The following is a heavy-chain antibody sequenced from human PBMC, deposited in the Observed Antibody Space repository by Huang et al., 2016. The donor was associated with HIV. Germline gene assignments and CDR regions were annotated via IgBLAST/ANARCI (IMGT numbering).Heavy chain of an antibody. V-gene: IGHV3-53*01. Sequence: EVQLVESGGGLIQPGGSLRLSCEVSDFTVSNYMSWVRQAPGRGMEWVSSIYGVGRTFYADSVKGRFTISRDNSKNILYFQMNNLRAEDTAVYYCATSVGGHFDYWGQGTLVTVSS. CDR2: IYGVGRT. CDR3: ATSVGGHFDY. J-gene: IGHJ4*02. CDR1: DFTVSNY. D-gene: IGHD1-26*01.